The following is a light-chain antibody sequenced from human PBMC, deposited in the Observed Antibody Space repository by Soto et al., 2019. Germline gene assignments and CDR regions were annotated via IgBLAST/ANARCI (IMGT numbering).Light chain of an antibody. CDR1: QSVSTN. Sequence: EVVMTQSPATLSVSPGESATLSCRASQSVSTNLAWYQQKPGQAPRLLIYGASTRSAGIPARFSGSGAATEFPPTISSLQSEDFGVYYCQDLNNWPLLSFGGGTKVEMK. CDR2: GAS. J-gene: IGKJ4*01. CDR3: QDLNNWPLLS. V-gene: IGKV3-15*01.